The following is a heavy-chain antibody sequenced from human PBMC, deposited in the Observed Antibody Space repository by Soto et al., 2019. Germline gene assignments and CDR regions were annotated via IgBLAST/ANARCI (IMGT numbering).Heavy chain of an antibody. CDR1: GFTFSSYA. J-gene: IGHJ5*02. CDR2: ISGSGSST. CDR3: AKARVGRTGYWLDP. Sequence: PGGSLRLSCAASGFTFSSYAMSWVRQAPGKGLEWVSAISGSGSSTYYADSVKGRFTISRDNSKNTLYLQMNSLRAEDTAVYYCAKARVGRTGYWLDPWGQGTLVTVFS. V-gene: IGHV3-23*01. D-gene: IGHD3-9*01.